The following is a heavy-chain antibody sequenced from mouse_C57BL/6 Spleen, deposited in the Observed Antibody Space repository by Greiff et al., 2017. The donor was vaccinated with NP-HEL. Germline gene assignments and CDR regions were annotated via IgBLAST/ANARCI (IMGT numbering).Heavy chain of an antibody. CDR3: ARSPFITTVVAPRYFDV. D-gene: IGHD1-1*01. CDR2: IYPGDGDT. CDR1: GYAFSSYW. J-gene: IGHJ1*03. Sequence: EQRQQSGAEWGKPGASVTLSCKASGYAFSSYWMNWVKQRPGKGLEWIGQIYPGDGDTNYNGKFKGKATLTADKSSSTAYMQLSSLTSEDSAVYFCARSPFITTVVAPRYFDVWGTGTTVTVSS. V-gene: IGHV1-80*01.